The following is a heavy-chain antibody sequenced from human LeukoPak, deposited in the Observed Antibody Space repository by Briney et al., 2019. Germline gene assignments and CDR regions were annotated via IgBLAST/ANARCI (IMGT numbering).Heavy chain of an antibody. CDR1: GFTFSSYA. CDR3: AKEGDSSSWYDLYDY. Sequence: GGSLRLSCAASGFTFSSYAMSWVRQAPGKGLEWVSAISGSGDSTYYADSVKGRFTISRDNSKNTLYLQMNSLRAEDTAVYYCAKEGDSSSWYDLYDYWSQGTLVTVSS. J-gene: IGHJ4*02. CDR2: ISGSGDST. D-gene: IGHD6-13*01. V-gene: IGHV3-23*01.